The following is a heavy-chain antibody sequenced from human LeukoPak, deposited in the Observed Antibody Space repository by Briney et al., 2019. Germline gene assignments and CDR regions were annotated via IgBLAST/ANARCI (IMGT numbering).Heavy chain of an antibody. D-gene: IGHD5-18*01. CDR1: GGSFSGYY. CDR3: ARGGYSYGYRY. Sequence: SETLSPTCAVYGGSFSGYYWSWIRQPPGKGLEWIGEINHSGSTNYNPSLKSRVTISVDTSKNQFSLKLSSVTAADTAVYYCARGGYSYGYRYWGQGTLVTVSS. CDR2: INHSGST. V-gene: IGHV4-34*01. J-gene: IGHJ4*02.